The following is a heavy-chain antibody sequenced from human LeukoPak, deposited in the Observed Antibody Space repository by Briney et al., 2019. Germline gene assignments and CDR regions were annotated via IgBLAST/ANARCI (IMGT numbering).Heavy chain of an antibody. Sequence: GGSLRLSCAASGFTFSNYTMLWVRQTPGKGLEWLFYISSGGSAVHYADSVKDRSTFSRDNSKNSLYLQMNSLSVEDTGIYYCARVGSRGDWFDYWGQGTRVTVSS. CDR2: ISSGGSAV. D-gene: IGHD1-26*01. V-gene: IGHV3-48*01. J-gene: IGHJ5*01. CDR1: GFTFSNYT. CDR3: ARVGSRGDWFDY.